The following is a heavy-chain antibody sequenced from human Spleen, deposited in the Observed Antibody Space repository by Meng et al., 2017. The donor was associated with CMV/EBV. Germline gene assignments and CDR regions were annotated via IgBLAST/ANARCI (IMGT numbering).Heavy chain of an antibody. Sequence: ASVKVSCKASGYTFTSYYMHWVRQAPGQGLEWMGIINPSGGSTSYAQKFQGRVTMTRDTSTSTVYMELSSLRSEDTAVYYCARRMNGNIWHQPFDYWGQGTLVTVSS. CDR2: INPSGGST. D-gene: IGHD2-2*01. CDR1: GYTFTSYY. J-gene: IGHJ4*02. CDR3: ARRMNGNIWHQPFDY. V-gene: IGHV1-46*01.